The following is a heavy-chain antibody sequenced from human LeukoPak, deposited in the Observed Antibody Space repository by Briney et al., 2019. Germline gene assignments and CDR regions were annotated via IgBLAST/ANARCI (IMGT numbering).Heavy chain of an antibody. D-gene: IGHD3-10*01. CDR1: GDSISDRYYC. J-gene: IGHJ5*02. CDR3: ARRGSLLWFDP. V-gene: IGHV4-39*01. CDR2: IYFSGET. Sequence: SETLSLTCTVSGDSISDRYYCWAWIRQPPGKGLEWIGSIYFSGETYYNPSLRSRVTISVDTSKNQFSLTLTSVTVADTSVYYCARRGSLLWFDPWGQGTLVTVSS.